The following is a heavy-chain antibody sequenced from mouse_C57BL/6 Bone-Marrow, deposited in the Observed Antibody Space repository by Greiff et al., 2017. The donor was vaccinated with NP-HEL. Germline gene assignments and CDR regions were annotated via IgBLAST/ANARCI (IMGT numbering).Heavy chain of an antibody. CDR2: INPSTGGT. J-gene: IGHJ3*01. D-gene: IGHD2-4*01. Sequence: VQLKESGPELVKPGASVKISCKASGYSFTGYYMNWVKQSPEKSLEWIREINPSTGGTTYNQKFKAKATLTVDKSSSTAYMQLKSLTSEDSAVYYCVGYYDYDGTWFAYWGQGTLVTVSA. CDR3: VGYYDYDGTWFAY. CDR1: GYSFTGYY. V-gene: IGHV1-42*01.